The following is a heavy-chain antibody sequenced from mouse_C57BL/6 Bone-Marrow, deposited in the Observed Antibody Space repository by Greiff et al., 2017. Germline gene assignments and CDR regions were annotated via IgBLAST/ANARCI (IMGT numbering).Heavy chain of an antibody. V-gene: IGHV1-81*01. CDR2: IYPRSGNT. CDR3: AREGAYDYDDAMDY. D-gene: IGHD2-4*01. Sequence: VQLQQSGAELARPGASVKLSCKASGYTFTSYGISWVKQRTGQGLEWIGEIYPRSGNTYYNEKFKGKATLTADKSSSTAYMELRSLTSEDSAVYFCAREGAYDYDDAMDYWGQGTSVTVSS. J-gene: IGHJ4*01. CDR1: GYTFTSYG.